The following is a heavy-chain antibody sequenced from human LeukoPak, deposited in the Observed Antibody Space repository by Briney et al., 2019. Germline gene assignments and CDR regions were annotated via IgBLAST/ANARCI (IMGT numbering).Heavy chain of an antibody. V-gene: IGHV4-38-2*02. D-gene: IGHD3-22*01. CDR3: ARTLSDSSPVAT. J-gene: IGHJ4*02. Sequence: SETLSLTCSVSGYFLSSGFYWGWIRQPPGKGLEWIAGVYHSGTTIYNPSLKSRVTMSMDTSMNHYSLKLRSVTAADTAVYYCARTLSDSSPVATWGQGTLVTVSS. CDR2: VYHSGTT. CDR1: GYFLSSGFY.